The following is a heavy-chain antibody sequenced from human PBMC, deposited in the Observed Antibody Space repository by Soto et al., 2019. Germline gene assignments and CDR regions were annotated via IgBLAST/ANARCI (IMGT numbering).Heavy chain of an antibody. CDR1: GFTFSGYA. CDR2: ITYDGGNK. J-gene: IGHJ3*02. CDR3: TRDDAFDI. Sequence: VQLVESGGGVVQPGTSLRLSCAASGFTFSGYAMHWVRQAPDKKLEWLTCITYDGGNKYYADSVKGRFTISRDNSKNTLFLQMNSLRAEDTAVYYCTRDDAFDIWGQGTMVTVSS. V-gene: IGHV3-30-3*01.